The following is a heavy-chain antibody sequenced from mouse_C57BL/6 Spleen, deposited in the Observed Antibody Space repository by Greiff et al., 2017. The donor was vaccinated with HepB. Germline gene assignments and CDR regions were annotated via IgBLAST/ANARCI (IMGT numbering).Heavy chain of an antibody. Sequence: QVQLQQSGAELVKPGASVKISCKASGYAFSSYWMNWVKQRPGKGLEWIGQIYPGDGDTNYNGKFKGKATLTADKSSSTAYMQLSSLTSEDSAVYFCARGDYDYDEFDYWGQGTTLTVSS. CDR2: IYPGDGDT. CDR3: ARGDYDYDEFDY. CDR1: GYAFSSYW. D-gene: IGHD2-4*01. V-gene: IGHV1-80*01. J-gene: IGHJ2*01.